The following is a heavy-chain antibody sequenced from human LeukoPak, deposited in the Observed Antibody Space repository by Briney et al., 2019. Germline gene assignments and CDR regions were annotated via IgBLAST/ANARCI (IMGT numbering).Heavy chain of an antibody. V-gene: IGHV4-59*01. CDR1: GGSISNYY. D-gene: IGHD3-22*01. CDR3: TRGSIAYYYMDV. CDR2: IYYTGST. J-gene: IGHJ6*03. Sequence: SETLSLTCTVSGGSISNYYWSWIRQPPGKGLEWIGYIYYTGSTNYNPSLKSRVTISVDTSKNQFSLKLSSVTAADTAVYYCTRGSIAYYYMDVWGKGTTVTISS.